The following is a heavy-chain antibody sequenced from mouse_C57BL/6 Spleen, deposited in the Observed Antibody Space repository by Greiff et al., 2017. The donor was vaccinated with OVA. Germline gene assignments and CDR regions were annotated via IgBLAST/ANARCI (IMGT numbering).Heavy chain of an antibody. CDR1: GYTFTSYW. CDR2: IHPNSGST. J-gene: IGHJ4*01. V-gene: IGHV1-64*01. CDR3: AREGDYGYAMDY. Sequence: QVQLQQPGAELVKPGASVKLSCKASGYTFTSYWMHWVKQRPGQGLEWIGMIHPNSGSTNYNEKFKSKATLTVDKSSSTAYMQLSSLTSEDSAVYYCAREGDYGYAMDYWGQGTSGTVSS. D-gene: IGHD2-4*01.